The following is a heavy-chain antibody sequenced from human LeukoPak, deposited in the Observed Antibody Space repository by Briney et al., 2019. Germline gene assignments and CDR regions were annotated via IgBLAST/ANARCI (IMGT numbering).Heavy chain of an antibody. J-gene: IGHJ4*02. Sequence: GGALEISLQGSGYRFTRYWMGGVRQMPGKGVAWMGIIYPGDSDTRYSPSFQGQVTISADKSISTAYLQWSSLKASDTAMYYCARQGSYRFPFDYWGQGTLVTVSS. V-gene: IGHV5-51*01. D-gene: IGHD3-16*02. CDR1: GYRFTRYW. CDR2: IYPGDSDT. CDR3: ARQGSYRFPFDY.